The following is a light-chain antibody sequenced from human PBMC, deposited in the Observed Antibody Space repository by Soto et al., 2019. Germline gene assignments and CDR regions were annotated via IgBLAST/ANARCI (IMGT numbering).Light chain of an antibody. CDR2: DAS. CDR1: QSISSW. V-gene: IGKV1-5*01. Sequence: DIQMTQSRATLSASAGDRVTITCRASQSISSWLAWYQQKPGKAPKLLIYDASSLESGVPSGFIGSGSWTEFSLTTISRLHPEFSAEYYHQQNSNSGTFGQGTKVAIK. J-gene: IGKJ1*01. CDR3: HQQNSNSGT.